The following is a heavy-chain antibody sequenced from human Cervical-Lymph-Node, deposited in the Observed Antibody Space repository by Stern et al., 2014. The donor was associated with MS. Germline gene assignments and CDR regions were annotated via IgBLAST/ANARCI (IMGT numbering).Heavy chain of an antibody. CDR1: GGTFSSYA. Sequence: QLVQSGAEVKKPGSSVKVSCKASGGTFSSYAISWVRQAPGQGLEWMGGIIPIFGTANYAQKFQGRVTIPADKSTSTAYMELSSLRSEDTAVYYCARDRGYSYGFYYGMDVWGQGTTVTVSS. CDR3: ARDRGYSYGFYYGMDV. V-gene: IGHV1-69*06. J-gene: IGHJ6*02. CDR2: IIPIFGTA. D-gene: IGHD5-18*01.